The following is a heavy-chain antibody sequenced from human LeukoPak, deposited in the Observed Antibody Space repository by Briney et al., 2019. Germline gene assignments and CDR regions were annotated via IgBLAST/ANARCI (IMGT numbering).Heavy chain of an antibody. CDR3: ARDNSSGGKFYYYGMDV. V-gene: IGHV1-2*06. Sequence: ASVTVSCTASGYTLTDYYMHWVRQAPGQGLEWMGRINPNSGGTNYAQKFQGRVTMTRDTSISTVYMEVSRLRSDDTAVYYCARDNSSGGKFYYYGMDVWGQGTTVTVSS. CDR2: INPNSGGT. J-gene: IGHJ6*02. D-gene: IGHD6-19*01. CDR1: GYTLTDYY.